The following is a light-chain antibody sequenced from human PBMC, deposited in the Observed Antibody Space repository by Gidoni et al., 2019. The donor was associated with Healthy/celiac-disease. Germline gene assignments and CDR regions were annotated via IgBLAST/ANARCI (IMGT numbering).Light chain of an antibody. Sequence: EIVLTQSPATLSLSPGDRATLSCRASQSVSSDLAWYQQKPGQAPRLLIYDASNRATGIPARFSGSWSGTDFTLTISSLEPEDFAVYYCQQRSNWPPSITFGQGTRLEIK. CDR3: QQRSNWPPSIT. CDR2: DAS. CDR1: QSVSSD. V-gene: IGKV3-11*01. J-gene: IGKJ5*01.